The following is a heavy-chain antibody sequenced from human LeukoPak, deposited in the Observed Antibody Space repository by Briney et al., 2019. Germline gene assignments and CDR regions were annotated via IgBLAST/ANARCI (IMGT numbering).Heavy chain of an antibody. CDR1: GYSFTIYD. CDR3: ARGRGWPPLCDS. D-gene: IGHD5-12*01. CDR2: MNPKTGNA. Sequence: ASVTVSCETSGYSFTIYDNNWLRQATGQGPEWMGRMNPKTGNADFAESFQGRVSLSRNTSTNTAYMELSSLRSEDTAIYYCARGRGWPPLCDSCGQGTPVTVSS. J-gene: IGHJ4*02. V-gene: IGHV1-8*01.